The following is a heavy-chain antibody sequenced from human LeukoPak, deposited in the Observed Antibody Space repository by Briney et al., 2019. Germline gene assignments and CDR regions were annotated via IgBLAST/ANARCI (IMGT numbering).Heavy chain of an antibody. V-gene: IGHV3-21*04. J-gene: IGHJ4*02. CDR1: TFTFSTYA. CDR3: ARDVSRISDY. D-gene: IGHD2-15*01. CDR2: ISSDSNYI. Sequence: PGGSLRLSCAASTFTFSTYAMHWVRQAPGKGLEWVSSISSDSNYIYYADSMKGRFTISRDNAKNSLYLQMNSLRAEDTAVYYCARDVSRISDYWGQGTLVTVSS.